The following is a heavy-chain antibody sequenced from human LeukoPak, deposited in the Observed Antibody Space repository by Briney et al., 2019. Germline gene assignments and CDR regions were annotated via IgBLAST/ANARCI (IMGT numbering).Heavy chain of an antibody. Sequence: GGSLRLSCAGSGFTFSSYGMHWVRQAPGKGLEWVAVISYDGSNKYYADSVKGRFTISRDNSKNTLYLQMNSLRAEDTAVYYCAKAPDSSGWDYWGQGTLVTVSS. CDR1: GFTFSSYG. J-gene: IGHJ4*02. CDR3: AKAPDSSGWDY. D-gene: IGHD6-19*01. V-gene: IGHV3-30*18. CDR2: ISYDGSNK.